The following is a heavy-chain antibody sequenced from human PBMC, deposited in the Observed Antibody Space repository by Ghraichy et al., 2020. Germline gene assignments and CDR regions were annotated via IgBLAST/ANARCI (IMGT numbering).Heavy chain of an antibody. J-gene: IGHJ6*02. Sequence: SETLSLTCTVSGGSIRSQFWTWIRKPPGKGLEWIGYVSYSGNTNYNPSLKSRVTISVDTSKNQFSLSLTSVTAADTAVYYCARRGRGYSLYYYGLDVWGHGTTVTVSS. CDR3: ARRGRGYSLYYYGLDV. D-gene: IGHD5-18*01. V-gene: IGHV4-59*08. CDR1: GGSIRSQF. CDR2: VSYSGNT.